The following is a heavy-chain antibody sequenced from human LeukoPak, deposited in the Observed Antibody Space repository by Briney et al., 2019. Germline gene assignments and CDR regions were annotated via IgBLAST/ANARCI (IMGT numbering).Heavy chain of an antibody. CDR3: VYYDSRGYEYGRLRY. Sequence: GGSLRLSCAASGFTFSSHALGWVRQTPGKGLEWVSNLSAGGITLYADSVKGRYTISRDNYKNTLYLQMTGLRAEDTALSFCVYYDSRGYEYGRLRYWGQGTPAIVSS. J-gene: IGHJ4*02. CDR2: LSAGGIT. V-gene: IGHV3-23*01. D-gene: IGHD3-22*01. CDR1: GFTFSSHA.